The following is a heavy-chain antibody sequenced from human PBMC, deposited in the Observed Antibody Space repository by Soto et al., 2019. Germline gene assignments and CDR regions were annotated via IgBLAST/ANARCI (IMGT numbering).Heavy chain of an antibody. CDR3: ASSGSYRPFDY. D-gene: IGHD1-26*01. CDR1: GGSISSYY. J-gene: IGHJ4*02. Sequence: SETLSLTCTVSGGSISSYYWSWIRQPPGKGLEWIGYIYYSGSTNYNPPLKSRVTISVDTSKNQFSLKLSSVTAADSAVYFCASSGSYRPFDYWGQGALVTVSS. CDR2: IYYSGST. V-gene: IGHV4-59*01.